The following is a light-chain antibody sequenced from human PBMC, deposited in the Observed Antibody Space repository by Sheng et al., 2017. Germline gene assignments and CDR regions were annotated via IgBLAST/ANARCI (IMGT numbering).Light chain of an antibody. CDR3: QQRSNWPPEYT. Sequence: EIVLTQSPATLSLSPGERATLSCRASQSVSSYLAWYQQKPGQAPRLLIYDASNRATGIPARFSGSGSGTDFTLTISSLEPEDFAVYYCQQRSNWPPEYTFGQGTKLEDQT. CDR1: QSVSSY. CDR2: DAS. V-gene: IGKV3-11*01. J-gene: IGKJ2*01.